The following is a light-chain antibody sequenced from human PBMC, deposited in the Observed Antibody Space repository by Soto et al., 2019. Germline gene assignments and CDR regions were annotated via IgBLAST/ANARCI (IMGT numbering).Light chain of an antibody. V-gene: IGKV3-11*01. Sequence: EIVLTQSPATLSLSPGERATLSCRASQSVSNSLAWYQQKPGQAPRLLIYDASNRATGIPARFSGSGSGTDFTLTISSLEPEDFAVYYCQQRSNWPPEVTFGPGTKVDIK. CDR1: QSVSNS. CDR2: DAS. J-gene: IGKJ3*01. CDR3: QQRSNWPPEVT.